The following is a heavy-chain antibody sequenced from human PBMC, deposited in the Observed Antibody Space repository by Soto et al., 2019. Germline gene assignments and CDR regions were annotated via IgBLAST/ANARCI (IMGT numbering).Heavy chain of an antibody. J-gene: IGHJ6*02. CDR3: ARAPICSGGSCYSVGMDV. D-gene: IGHD2-15*01. Sequence: SVMVSCKASGGTFSSYAISWVRQAPGQGLEWMGGVIPIFGTANYAQKFQGRVTVTADESTSTAYMELSSLRSEDTAVYYCARAPICSGGSCYSVGMDVWGQGTTVTVSS. V-gene: IGHV1-69*01. CDR1: GGTFSSYA. CDR2: VIPIFGTA.